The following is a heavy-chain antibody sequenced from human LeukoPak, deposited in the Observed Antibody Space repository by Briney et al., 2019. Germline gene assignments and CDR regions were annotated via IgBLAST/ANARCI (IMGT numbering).Heavy chain of an antibody. CDR3: ARHEGGGWYIDY. J-gene: IGHJ4*02. Sequence: GESLKISCKGSGDTFSTHWIAWVRQKPGRGLEWMGTIYPGDSDTRYSPPFQGQVTISADKSISTAYLQWSSLKASDTAIYYCARHEGGGWYIDYWGQGTLVTVSS. CDR1: GDTFSTHW. D-gene: IGHD6-19*01. V-gene: IGHV5-51*01. CDR2: IYPGDSDT.